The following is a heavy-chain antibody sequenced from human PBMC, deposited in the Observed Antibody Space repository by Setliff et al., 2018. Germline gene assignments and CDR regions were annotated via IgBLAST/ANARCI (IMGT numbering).Heavy chain of an antibody. D-gene: IGHD3-3*01. CDR2: INAGNGNT. J-gene: IGHJ5*02. CDR1: GYTFTSYA. Sequence: ASVKVSCKASGYTFTSYAMHWVRQAPGRRLEWMGWINAGNGNTKYSQKFQGRVTITRDTSASTAYMELSSLRSEDTAVYYCARDTYIGDFWSGYYIQGRFDPWGQGTLVTVSS. CDR3: ARDTYIGDFWSGYYIQGRFDP. V-gene: IGHV1-3*01.